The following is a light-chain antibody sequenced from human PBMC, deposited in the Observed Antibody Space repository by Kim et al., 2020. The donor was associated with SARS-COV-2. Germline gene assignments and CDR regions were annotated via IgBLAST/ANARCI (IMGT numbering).Light chain of an antibody. CDR2: DAS. CDR1: QSVSSY. V-gene: IGKV3-11*01. Sequence: EIVLTQSPATLSLSPGERATLSCRASQSVSSYLAWYQQKPGQAPRLLIYDASNSATGIPARFSGSGSGTDFTLTISSLEPADFAVYYCQQRSNWPPAVTFGGGTKVDIK. CDR3: QQRSNWPPAVT. J-gene: IGKJ4*01.